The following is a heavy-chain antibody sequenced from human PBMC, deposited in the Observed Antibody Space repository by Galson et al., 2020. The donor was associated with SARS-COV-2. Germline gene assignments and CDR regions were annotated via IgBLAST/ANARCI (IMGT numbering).Heavy chain of an antibody. J-gene: IGHJ5*02. D-gene: IGHD3-3*01. Sequence: ASVKVSCKPSGYTFTSYGISWVRQAPGQGLEWMGWISAYNGNTKHAHKLQGRVPMTTDTSTSTAYMELRSLRSDDTAVYYCARDPVDFWGWLDPWGQGTLVTVSS. CDR1: GYTFTSYG. CDR2: ISAYNGNT. CDR3: ARDPVDFWGWLDP. V-gene: IGHV1-18*04.